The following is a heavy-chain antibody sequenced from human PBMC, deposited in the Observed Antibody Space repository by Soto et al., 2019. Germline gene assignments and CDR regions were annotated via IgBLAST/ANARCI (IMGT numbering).Heavy chain of an antibody. D-gene: IGHD2-8*01. CDR3: SRDPNGLQYPTYSYYCMDV. Sequence: QVQLVQSGAEVKKPGSSVKVSCKASGGTFSSYAISWVRQAPGQGLEWMGGIIPIFGTANYAQKFQGRVTITADEATSTAYMELSSLISEDTAVYYGSRDPNGLQYPTYSYYCMDVWGQGTTVTVSS. CDR2: IIPIFGTA. J-gene: IGHJ6*02. V-gene: IGHV1-69*01. CDR1: GGTFSSYA.